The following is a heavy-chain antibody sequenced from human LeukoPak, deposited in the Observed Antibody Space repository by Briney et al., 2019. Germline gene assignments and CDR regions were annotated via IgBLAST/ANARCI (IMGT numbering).Heavy chain of an antibody. J-gene: IGHJ4*02. Sequence: SETLSLTCTVSGGPISSYCWSWIRHPPGKGLEWIAYISDIGSINYNPSLKSRVTISLDTSKNQFSLKLSSVTAADTAVYYCAGHHPRNTVDFWGQGTLVTVSS. CDR2: ISDIGSI. CDR1: GGPISSYC. D-gene: IGHD2/OR15-2a*01. CDR3: AGHHPRNTVDF. V-gene: IGHV4-59*08.